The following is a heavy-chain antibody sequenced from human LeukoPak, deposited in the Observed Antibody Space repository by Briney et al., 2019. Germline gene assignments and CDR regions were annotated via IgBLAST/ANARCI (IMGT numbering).Heavy chain of an antibody. CDR1: GGSISSHY. D-gene: IGHD5-24*01. V-gene: IGHV4-59*11. Sequence: SETLSLTCTVSGGSISSHYWSWIRQPPGKGLEWIGYIYYSGSTNYNPSLKSRVTISVDTSKNQFSLKLSSVTAADTAVYYCARDRVVGGASADGCNGAFGYWGQGTLVTVSS. CDR3: ARDRVVGGASADGCNGAFGY. J-gene: IGHJ4*02. CDR2: IYYSGST.